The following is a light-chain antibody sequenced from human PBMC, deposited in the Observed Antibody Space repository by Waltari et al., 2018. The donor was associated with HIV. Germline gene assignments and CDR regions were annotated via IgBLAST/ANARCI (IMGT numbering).Light chain of an antibody. CDR1: TSDVGFYDY. CDR3: CAYAAGHVSYV. V-gene: IGLV2-11*01. CDR2: DVN. J-gene: IGLJ1*01. Sequence: QSALTQPPSVSGSPGQSVSISCSGTTSDVGFYDYVSWYQQYPGKAPKLIMFDVNQRPSGVPERFSGSKSGNTASLTISGLQTEDEADYFCCAYAAGHVSYVFGNGTAVAVL.